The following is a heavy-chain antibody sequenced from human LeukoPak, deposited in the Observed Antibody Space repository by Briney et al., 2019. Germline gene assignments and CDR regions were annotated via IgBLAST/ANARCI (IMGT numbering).Heavy chain of an antibody. V-gene: IGHV4-59*01. CDR1: GGFISSYY. D-gene: IGHD3-22*01. J-gene: IGHJ3*02. CDR2: IYYSGST. CDR3: ARDLLDSSGFDI. Sequence: SETLSLTCTVSGGFISSYYWSWIRQPPGKGLEWIGYIYYSGSTNYNPSLKSRVTISVDTSKNQFSLKLSSVTAADTAVYYCARDLLDSSGFDIWGQGTMVTVSS.